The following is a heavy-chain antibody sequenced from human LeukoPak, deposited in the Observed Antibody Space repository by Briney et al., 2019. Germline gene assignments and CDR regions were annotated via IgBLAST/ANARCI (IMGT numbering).Heavy chain of an antibody. Sequence: SETLSLTCTVSGGSISSSSYYWGWIRQPPGKGLEWIGSIYYSGSTYYNPSLKNRVTISVDTSKNQFSLKLSSVTAADTAVYYCATTSSMAVAFDYWGQGTLVTVSS. D-gene: IGHD6-19*01. J-gene: IGHJ4*02. CDR1: GGSISSSSYY. CDR3: ATTSSMAVAFDY. CDR2: IYYSGST. V-gene: IGHV4-39*01.